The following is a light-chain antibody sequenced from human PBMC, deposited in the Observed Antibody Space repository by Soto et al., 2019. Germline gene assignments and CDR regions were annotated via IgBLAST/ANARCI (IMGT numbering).Light chain of an antibody. Sequence: QSVPTQPPSVSRAPGQRVTISCTGSSSNIGAGYDVHWYQQLPGTAPKLLIYGNSNRPSGVPDRFSGSKSGTSASLAITGLRAEDEANYYCQSYDSSLSGWVFGGGTKLTFL. CDR2: GNS. CDR3: QSYDSSLSGWV. V-gene: IGLV1-40*01. J-gene: IGLJ3*02. CDR1: SSNIGAGYD.